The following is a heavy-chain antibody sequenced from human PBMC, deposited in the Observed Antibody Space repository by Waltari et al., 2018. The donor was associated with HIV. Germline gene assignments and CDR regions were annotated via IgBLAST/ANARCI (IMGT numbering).Heavy chain of an antibody. Sequence: QVQLQESGPGLVKPSQTLSLTCTVSGGSISSGGYYWSWIRQHPGKGLGWIGYIFFSGITHYHPSLKRRVTISVDTSQNQFSLKLSSVTAADTAVYYCARVSITMVRGVIPPFFDYWGQGTLVTVSS. V-gene: IGHV4-31*03. CDR3: ARVSITMVRGVIPPFFDY. CDR1: GGSISSGGYY. CDR2: IFFSGIT. J-gene: IGHJ4*02. D-gene: IGHD3-10*01.